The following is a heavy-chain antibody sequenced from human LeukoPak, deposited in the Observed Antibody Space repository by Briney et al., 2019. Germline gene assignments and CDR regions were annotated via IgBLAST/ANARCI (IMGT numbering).Heavy chain of an antibody. CDR1: GYSFISNW. CDR3: ARRIAAAGEAFDI. CDR2: IYPGDSDT. D-gene: IGHD6-13*01. J-gene: IGHJ3*02. V-gene: IGHV5-51*01. Sequence: GESLKISCKASGYSFISNWIGWVRQMPGKGLEWMGIIYPGDSDTRYSPSFQGQVTISADKSISTAYLQWSSLKASDTAMYYCARRIAAAGEAFDIWGQGTMVTVSS.